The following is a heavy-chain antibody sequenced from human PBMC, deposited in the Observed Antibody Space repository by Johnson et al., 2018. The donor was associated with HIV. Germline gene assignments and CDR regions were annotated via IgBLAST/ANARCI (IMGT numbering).Heavy chain of an antibody. CDR1: GFTFSNAW. CDR3: VRGLLWCGVLLEAFDI. CDR2: IKSKTDGGTT. V-gene: IGHV3-15*01. Sequence: VQLVESGGGLVKPGGSLRLSCAASGFTFSNAWMSWVRQAPGKGLEWVGRIKSKTDGGTTDYAAPVRGRFTISRDNSENTLYLQMTSLRAEDTAVYYCVRGLLWCGVLLEAFDIWGQGTMVTVSS. D-gene: IGHD3-10*01. J-gene: IGHJ3*02.